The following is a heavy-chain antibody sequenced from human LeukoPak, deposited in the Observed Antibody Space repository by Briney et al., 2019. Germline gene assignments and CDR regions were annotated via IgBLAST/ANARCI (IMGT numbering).Heavy chain of an antibody. V-gene: IGHV3-23*01. Sequence: GSLRLSCAASGFTFSSYAMSWVRQAPGKGLEWVSAISGSGGSTYYADSVKGRFTISRDDPKNTLYFQMNSLRAEDTAVYYCARDRGPYNIHAFDIWGRGTMVTVSS. CDR2: ISGSGGST. CDR3: ARDRGPYNIHAFDI. J-gene: IGHJ3*02. D-gene: IGHD3-10*01. CDR1: GFTFSSYA.